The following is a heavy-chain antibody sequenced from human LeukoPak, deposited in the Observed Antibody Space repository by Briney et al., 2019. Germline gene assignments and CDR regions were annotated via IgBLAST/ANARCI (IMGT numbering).Heavy chain of an antibody. CDR2: ISGSSDAI. V-gene: IGHV3-48*02. CDR1: GFIFSTYS. Sequence: PGGSLRLSCAASGFIFSTYSMSWVRQAPGKGLEWVSYISGSSDAIYYADSVKGRFTISRDNAKNLLYLQMNSLRDEDTAVYYCARYFGDPQGMDVWGQGTTVTVSS. J-gene: IGHJ6*02. D-gene: IGHD3-10*01. CDR3: ARYFGDPQGMDV.